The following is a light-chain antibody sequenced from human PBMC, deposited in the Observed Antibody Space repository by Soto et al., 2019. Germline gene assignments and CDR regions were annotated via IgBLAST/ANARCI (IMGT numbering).Light chain of an antibody. CDR2: DVS. J-gene: IGLJ3*02. V-gene: IGLV2-14*01. Sequence: QSVLTQSASVSGSPGQSITISCTGTSSDVGGYNYVSWYQQHPGNAPKLIIYDVSNRPSGVSTRFSGSKSGNTASLTISWLQAEDEAYYSGSSDTGTNSWVFGGGTQVTVL. CDR1: SSDVGGYNY. CDR3: SSDTGTNSWV.